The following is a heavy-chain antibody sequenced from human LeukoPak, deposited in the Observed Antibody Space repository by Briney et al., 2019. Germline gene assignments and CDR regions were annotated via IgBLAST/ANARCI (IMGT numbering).Heavy chain of an antibody. Sequence: GGSLRLSCAASGFTFSSYGMHWVRQAPGKGLEWVAVISYDGSNKYYADSVKGRFTISRDNSKNTLYLQMNSLRAEDTAVYYCAKVGTSAIQLDYWGQGTLVTVSS. J-gene: IGHJ4*02. CDR2: ISYDGSNK. CDR3: AKVGTSAIQLDY. V-gene: IGHV3-30*18. CDR1: GFTFSSYG. D-gene: IGHD1-7*01.